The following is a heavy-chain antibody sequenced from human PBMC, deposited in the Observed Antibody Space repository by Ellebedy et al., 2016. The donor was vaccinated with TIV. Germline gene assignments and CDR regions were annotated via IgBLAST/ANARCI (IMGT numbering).Heavy chain of an antibody. CDR2: FYWNDDN. CDR3: APLLKHYRGFDY. D-gene: IGHD4-23*01. V-gene: IGHV2-5*01. Sequence: SGPTLVKPTQTLTLTCTFSGFSLSPSGVGVGWLRQPPGKALEWLALFYWNDDNRYSPSLKSRLTITKDTSKNQVVLTMTNMDPLDTATYYWAPLLKHYRGFDYWGQGTLVTVSS. CDR1: GFSLSPSGVG. J-gene: IGHJ4*02.